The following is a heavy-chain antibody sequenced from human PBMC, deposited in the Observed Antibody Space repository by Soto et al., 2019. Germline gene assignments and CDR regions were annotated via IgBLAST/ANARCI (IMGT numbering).Heavy chain of an antibody. Sequence: SETLSLTCSVSGGSISTINYYWGWIRQPPGKGLEWIGNIYYSGNTYYNPSLKSRVTISVDTSKNQFSLKLTSVTAADTAVYYCARRGSYYLVEGWFDPWGQGTLVTVSS. CDR3: ARRGSYYLVEGWFDP. J-gene: IGHJ5*02. CDR1: GGSISTINYY. CDR2: IYYSGNT. D-gene: IGHD1-26*01. V-gene: IGHV4-39*01.